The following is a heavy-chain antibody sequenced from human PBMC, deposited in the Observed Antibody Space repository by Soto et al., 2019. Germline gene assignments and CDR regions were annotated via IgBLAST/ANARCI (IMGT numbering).Heavy chain of an antibody. CDR1: GFTFSSYG. CDR2: IWYDGSNK. V-gene: IGHV3-33*01. J-gene: IGHJ6*02. D-gene: IGHD1-1*01. Sequence: PGGSPRLSCAASGFTFSSYGMHWVRQAPGKGLEWVAVIWYDGSNKYYADSVKGRFTISRDNSKNTLYLQMNSLRAEDTAVYYCAREVDNWKGLYYVMDVWGHGTTVTVSS. CDR3: AREVDNWKGLYYVMDV.